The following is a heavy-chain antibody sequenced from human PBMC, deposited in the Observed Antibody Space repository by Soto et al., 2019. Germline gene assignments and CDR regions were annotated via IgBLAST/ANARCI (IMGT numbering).Heavy chain of an antibody. CDR1: GYTFSGFY. CDR3: ASAAVTGTAGLDF. D-gene: IGHD6-19*01. Sequence: ASVKVSCKASGYTFSGFYMHWVRQAPGQGLEWVGWINPNSGGTKSAEKFQGRVTMTRDTSISTAYMELSRLTSDDTAVYYCASAAVTGTAGLDFWGQGTQVTVSP. V-gene: IGHV1-2*02. CDR2: INPNSGGT. J-gene: IGHJ4*02.